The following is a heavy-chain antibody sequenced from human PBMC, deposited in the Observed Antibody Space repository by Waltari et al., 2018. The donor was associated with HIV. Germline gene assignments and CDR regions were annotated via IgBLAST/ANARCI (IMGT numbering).Heavy chain of an antibody. V-gene: IGHV3-7*04. CDR2: IKQDGSEK. CDR1: GSTFSSFW. D-gene: IGHD3-10*01. Sequence: EVQLVESGGGLVQPGGSLGLLCAASGSTFSSFWMGWARQVPGKGLGWVANIKQDGSEKYYVDSVNGRSTISRDNAENSLYLQMNSLRAEDTAVYYCARGGFYGSGSKVNWGQGTLVTVSS. J-gene: IGHJ4*02. CDR3: ARGGFYGSGSKVN.